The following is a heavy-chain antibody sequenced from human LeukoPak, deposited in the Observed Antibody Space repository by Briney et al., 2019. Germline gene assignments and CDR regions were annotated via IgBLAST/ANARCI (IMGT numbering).Heavy chain of an antibody. Sequence: GGSLRLSCAASGFTFSSYGMSWVRQAPGKGLEWVSAISGSGGSTYYADSVKGRFTISRDNSKNTLYLQMNSLRAEDTAVYYCAKEGGIVVVPAATHYWGQGTLVTVTS. CDR2: ISGSGGST. D-gene: IGHD2-2*01. CDR1: GFTFSSYG. J-gene: IGHJ4*02. V-gene: IGHV3-23*01. CDR3: AKEGGIVVVPAATHY.